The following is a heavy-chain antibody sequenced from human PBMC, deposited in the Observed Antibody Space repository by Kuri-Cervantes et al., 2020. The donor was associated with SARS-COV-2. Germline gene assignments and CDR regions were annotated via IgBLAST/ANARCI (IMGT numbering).Heavy chain of an antibody. CDR3: ARDSIVDDAFDI. CDR1: GFTLSSYA. V-gene: IGHV3-21*01. D-gene: IGHD2-15*01. J-gene: IGHJ3*02. Sequence: GGSLRLSCAASGFTLSSYAMSWVRQAPGKELEWVSAISSSGSNIYYADSVKGRFTISSENAKNSLYLQMNSLRAEETAVYYCARDSIVDDAFDIWGQGTMVTVSS. CDR2: ISSSGSNI.